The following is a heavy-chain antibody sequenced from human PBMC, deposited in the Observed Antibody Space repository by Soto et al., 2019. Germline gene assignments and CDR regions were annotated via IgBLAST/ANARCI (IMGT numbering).Heavy chain of an antibody. CDR3: AREGVSSSWSYYYGMDV. D-gene: IGHD6-13*01. Sequence: QVQLQESGPGLVKPSETLSLTCTVSGGSISSYYWSWIRQPPGKGLEWIGYIYYSGSTNYNPSLKSRVTISVDTSKNQFSLKLSSVTAADTAVYYCAREGVSSSWSYYYGMDVWGQGTTVTVSS. CDR2: IYYSGST. J-gene: IGHJ6*02. V-gene: IGHV4-59*01. CDR1: GGSISSYY.